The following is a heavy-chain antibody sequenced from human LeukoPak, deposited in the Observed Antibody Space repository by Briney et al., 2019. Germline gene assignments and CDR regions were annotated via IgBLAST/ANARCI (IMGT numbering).Heavy chain of an antibody. CDR3: ARGSGYDFWSGYFDAFDI. V-gene: IGHV1-8*01. D-gene: IGHD3-3*01. Sequence: ASVKVSCKASGYTFTSYDINWVRQATGQGLEWMGWMNPNSGNTGYAQKFQGRVTMTRNTSISTAYIELSSLRSEDTAVYYCARGSGYDFWSGYFDAFDIWGQGTMVTVSS. CDR1: GYTFTSYD. CDR2: MNPNSGNT. J-gene: IGHJ3*02.